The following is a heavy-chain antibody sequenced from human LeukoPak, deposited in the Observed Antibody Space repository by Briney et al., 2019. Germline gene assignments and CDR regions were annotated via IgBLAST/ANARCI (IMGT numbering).Heavy chain of an antibody. CDR1: GDSVSSNSAA. D-gene: IGHD6-6*01. CDR3: VRQYSTQDYSGMGV. J-gene: IGHJ6*02. V-gene: IGHV6-1*01. CDR2: TYYRSKWYN. Sequence: SQTLSLTCAISGDSVSSNSAAWNWIRQSPSRGLEWLGRTYYRSKWYNDYAVSVKSRITINSDTSKNQFSLQLYSVTPEDTAVYYCVRQYSTQDYSGMGVWGQGTTVTVSS.